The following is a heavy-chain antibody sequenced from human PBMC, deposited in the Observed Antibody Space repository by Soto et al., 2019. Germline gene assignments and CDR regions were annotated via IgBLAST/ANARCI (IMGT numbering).Heavy chain of an antibody. J-gene: IGHJ4*02. CDR2: INPNSGGT. CDR3: AREKYRTFDY. Sequence: ASVKVSCKASGGTFSSYAISWVRQAPGQGLEWMGWINPNSGGTNYAQNFQGWVTMTRDTSISTAYMELSRLRSDDTAVYYCAREKYRTFDYWGQGTLVTVSS. V-gene: IGHV1-2*04. CDR1: GGTFSSYA. D-gene: IGHD3-16*02.